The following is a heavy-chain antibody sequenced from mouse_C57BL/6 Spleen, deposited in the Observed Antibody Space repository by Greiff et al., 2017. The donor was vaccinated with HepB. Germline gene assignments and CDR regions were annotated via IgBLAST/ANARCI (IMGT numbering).Heavy chain of an antibody. Sequence: EVQVVESGAELVRPGASVKLSCTASGFNIKDDYMHWVKQRPEQGLEWIGWIDPENGDTEYASKFQGKATITADTSSNTAYLQLSSLTSEDTAVYYCTTPSGYSPAWFAYWGQGTLVTVSA. D-gene: IGHD2-12*01. CDR3: TTPSGYSPAWFAY. CDR1: GFNIKDDY. CDR2: IDPENGDT. V-gene: IGHV14-4*01. J-gene: IGHJ3*01.